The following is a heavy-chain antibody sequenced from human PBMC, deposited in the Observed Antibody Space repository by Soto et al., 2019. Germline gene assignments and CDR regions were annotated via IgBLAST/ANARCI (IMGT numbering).Heavy chain of an antibody. V-gene: IGHV6-1*01. CDR3: ARGVITFGGVIVGFDY. J-gene: IGHJ4*02. D-gene: IGHD3-16*02. CDR1: GDSVSSNSPA. Sequence: SQTLSLTCAISGDSVSSNSPAWNWIRQSPSRGLEWLGRTYYRSKWYNDYAVSVKSRITINPDTSKNQFSLQLNSVTPEDTAVYYCARGVITFGGVIVGFDYWGQGTLVTVSS. CDR2: TYYRSKWYN.